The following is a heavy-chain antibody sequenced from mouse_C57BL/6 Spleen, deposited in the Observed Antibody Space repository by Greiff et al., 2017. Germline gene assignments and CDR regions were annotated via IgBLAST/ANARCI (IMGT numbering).Heavy chain of an antibody. J-gene: IGHJ4*01. CDR2: ISSGGSYT. V-gene: IGHV5-6*01. CDR1: GFTFSSYG. CDR3: ARHENYDNYEGAMDY. D-gene: IGHD2-1*01. Sequence: EVKLMESGGDLVKPGGSLKLSCAASGFTFSSYGMSWVRQTPDKRLEWVATISSGGSYTYYPDSVKGRFTISRDNAKNTLYLQMSSLKSEDTAMYYCARHENYDNYEGAMDYWGQGTSVTVSS.